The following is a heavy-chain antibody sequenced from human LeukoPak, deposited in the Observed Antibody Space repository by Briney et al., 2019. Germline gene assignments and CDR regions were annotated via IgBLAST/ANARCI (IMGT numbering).Heavy chain of an antibody. CDR3: ARGGSSSWSSNDY. Sequence: ASVKVSCKASGYSFTTYGIAWVRQAPGQGLEWMGWISGDNGNTNYAQRVQGRVTMTTDTYTSTAYMELRSLRSDDTAVYYCARGGSSSWSSNDYWGQGNLVTVSS. CDR1: GYSFTTYG. CDR2: ISGDNGNT. D-gene: IGHD6-13*01. J-gene: IGHJ4*02. V-gene: IGHV1-18*01.